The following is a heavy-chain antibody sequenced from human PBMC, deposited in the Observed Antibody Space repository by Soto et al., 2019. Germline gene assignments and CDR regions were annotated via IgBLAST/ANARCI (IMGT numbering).Heavy chain of an antibody. D-gene: IGHD2-8*01. CDR1: GGTFSSYT. V-gene: IGHV1-69*02. J-gene: IGHJ5*02. CDR3: AKGVERVWFDP. CDR2: IIPILGIA. Sequence: QVQLGQSGAEVKKPGSSVKVSCKASGGTFSSYTISWVRQAPGQGLEWMGSIIPILGIANYAQKFQGRVTIPEDKTTSTAYMELSGLRSEDTAVYYCAKGVERVWFDPWGQGTLVTVSS.